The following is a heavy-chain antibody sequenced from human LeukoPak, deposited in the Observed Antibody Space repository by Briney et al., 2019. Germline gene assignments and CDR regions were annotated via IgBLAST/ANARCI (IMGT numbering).Heavy chain of an antibody. V-gene: IGHV3-33*06. CDR3: AKATRFLEWLLFAFYY. Sequence: GRSLRLSCAASGFTFSSYGMHWVRQAQGKGMEWGAVIWYDGSNKYYEDSVKGRFTISRDNYKNRMYMKMNSLRAEDTAVYYCAKATRFLEWLLFAFYYWGQGTLVTVSS. CDR2: IWYDGSNK. D-gene: IGHD3-3*01. CDR1: GFTFSSYG. J-gene: IGHJ4*02.